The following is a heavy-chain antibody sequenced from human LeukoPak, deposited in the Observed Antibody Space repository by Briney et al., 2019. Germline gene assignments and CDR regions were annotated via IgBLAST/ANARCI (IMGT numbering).Heavy chain of an antibody. CDR2: MYDTVNT. J-gene: IGHJ4*02. Sequence: SETLSLTCTVSGGSISSHYWSWVRQPPGKGLEWIGYMYDTVNTKDNPSLTSRLTLSADTSKNQFSLRPGSVTAADTAVYYCATIKRGYPYGYFDFWGQGILVTVSS. CDR1: GGSISSHY. V-gene: IGHV4-59*11. CDR3: ATIKRGYPYGYFDF. D-gene: IGHD5-18*01.